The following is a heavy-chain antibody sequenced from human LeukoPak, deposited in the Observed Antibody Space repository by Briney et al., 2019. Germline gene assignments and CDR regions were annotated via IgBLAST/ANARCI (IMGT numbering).Heavy chain of an antibody. CDR2: IGIGGDT. CDR3: AGYYYDSSRGFDL. J-gene: IGHJ5*02. Sequence: GGSLRLSCAASGFTFSSYDMHWVRQATGKGLEWVSAIGIGGDTYYPGSVKGRFTISRDNAKNSLYLQMNSLRAEDTALYYCAGYYYDSSRGFDLWGQGTLVTVSA. D-gene: IGHD3-22*01. CDR1: GFTFSSYD. V-gene: IGHV3-13*01.